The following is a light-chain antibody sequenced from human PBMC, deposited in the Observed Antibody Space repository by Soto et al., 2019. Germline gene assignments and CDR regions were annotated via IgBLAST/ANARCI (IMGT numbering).Light chain of an antibody. V-gene: IGKV1-5*01. CDR1: QSISNW. Sequence: DVQMAQSPSTLSATAGDRVTITCRASQSISNWLAWYQQKPGKAPKLLMSDASSLERGVPSRFSGSGSGTEFTLTISSLQPDDFATYYCQQYDSYSRTFGQGTKVDNK. CDR2: DAS. J-gene: IGKJ1*01. CDR3: QQYDSYSRT.